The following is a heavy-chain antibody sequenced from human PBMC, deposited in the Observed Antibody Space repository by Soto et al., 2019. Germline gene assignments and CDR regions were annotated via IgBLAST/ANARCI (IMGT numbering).Heavy chain of an antibody. D-gene: IGHD4-17*01. CDR1: GYTFTSYY. V-gene: IGHV1-46*04. CDR2: INPSGGST. Sequence: ASVKVSCKASGYTFTSYYMHWVRQAPGQGLEWMGIINPSGGSTSYAQKWHGRVTVTEDTVTGTAYMELRGLKSDDTAVYYCARDYGDYDNWFDPWGQGTLVTVSS. CDR3: ARDYGDYDNWFDP. J-gene: IGHJ5*02.